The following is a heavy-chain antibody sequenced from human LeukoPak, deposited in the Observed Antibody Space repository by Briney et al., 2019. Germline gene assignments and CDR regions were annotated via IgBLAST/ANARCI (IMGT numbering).Heavy chain of an antibody. Sequence: GASVRVSCKATGYTFTNYRIHWVRQAPGQSLEWMGQINGGVENTKYSQKFQGRLTITRDIVATTAYLELSSLRSEDTAVYFCARAEVLESFGHNKHCMDVWGQRTTVIVSS. J-gene: IGHJ6*02. CDR3: ARAEVLESFGHNKHCMDV. D-gene: IGHD3-16*01. CDR1: GYTFTNYR. CDR2: INGGVENT. V-gene: IGHV1-3*01.